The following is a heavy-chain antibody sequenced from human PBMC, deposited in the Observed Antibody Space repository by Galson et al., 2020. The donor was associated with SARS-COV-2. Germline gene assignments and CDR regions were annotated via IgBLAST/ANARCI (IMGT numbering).Heavy chain of an antibody. CDR1: EFTVSDYF. CDR3: ARGKWVTSGAFDI. V-gene: IGHV3-11*01. J-gene: IGHJ3*02. D-gene: IGHD2-21*02. Sequence: KIGESLKISCAASEFTVSDYFMSWIRQAPGKGLEWISYISNSGSTEYYADSVTGRFTISRDNARNSLYLQMNSLRAEDTAVYYCARGKWVTSGAFDIWGQGTMVTVSS. CDR2: ISNSGSTE.